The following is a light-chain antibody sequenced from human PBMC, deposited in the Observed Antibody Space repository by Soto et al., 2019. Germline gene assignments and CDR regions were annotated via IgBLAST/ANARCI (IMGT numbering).Light chain of an antibody. CDR2: DVS. CDR1: SSDVGGYNY. V-gene: IGLV2-14*01. Sequence: QAVVTQPASVSGSPGQSITISCTGTSSDVGGYNYVSWYQQHPGKAPKLMIYDVSNRPSGVSNRFSGPKSGNTASLTISGLQAEDEADYYCSSRSSSTLVLFGGGTKLTVL. CDR3: SSRSSSTLVL. J-gene: IGLJ2*01.